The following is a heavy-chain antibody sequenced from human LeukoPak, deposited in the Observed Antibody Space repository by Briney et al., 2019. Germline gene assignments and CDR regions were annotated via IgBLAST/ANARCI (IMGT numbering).Heavy chain of an antibody. J-gene: IGHJ4*02. CDR1: GFTFSSYS. Sequence: GGSLRLSCAASGFTFSSYSMNWVRQAPGKGLEWVSSISSSSSYIYYADSVKGRFTISRDNAKNSLYLQMNSLRAEDTAVYYCARVLWPQGFKEYYFDYWGQGTLVTVSS. D-gene: IGHD3-10*01. V-gene: IGHV3-21*01. CDR2: ISSSSSYI. CDR3: ARVLWPQGFKEYYFDY.